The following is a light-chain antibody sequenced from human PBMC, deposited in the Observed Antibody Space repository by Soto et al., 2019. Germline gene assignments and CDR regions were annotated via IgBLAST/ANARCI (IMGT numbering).Light chain of an antibody. CDR2: GAS. J-gene: IGKJ4*01. Sequence: EIVMTQSPATLSVSPGERATLSCRASQSVSRNLAWYQQKPGQAPRLLIYGASTRASDIPARFSGSGSGTEFTLTISSLQPEDFATYYCQQYNSYPLTFGGGTKVDIK. V-gene: IGKV3-15*01. CDR3: QQYNSYPLT. CDR1: QSVSRN.